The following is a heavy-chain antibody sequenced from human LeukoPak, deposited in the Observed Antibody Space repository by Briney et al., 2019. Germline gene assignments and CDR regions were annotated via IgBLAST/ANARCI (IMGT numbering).Heavy chain of an antibody. Sequence: GGSLRLSCAASGFTFNNYAMSWVRQAPGKGLEWVSAISASGGGTNYADSVKGRFIISRDNSKNTLYLQMNSLRAEDTAVYYCAKDPQTYCSGGSCLYFDYWGQGTLVTVSS. J-gene: IGHJ4*02. CDR1: GFTFNNYA. V-gene: IGHV3-23*01. CDR2: ISASGGGT. D-gene: IGHD2-15*01. CDR3: AKDPQTYCSGGSCLYFDY.